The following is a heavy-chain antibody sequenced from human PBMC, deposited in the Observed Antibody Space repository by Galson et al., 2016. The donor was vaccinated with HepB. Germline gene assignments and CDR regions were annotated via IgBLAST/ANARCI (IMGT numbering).Heavy chain of an antibody. CDR3: ARAREDPDGQLSRFDS. Sequence: LVKPTQTLTLTCTFSGFSLSTSGMCVSWIRQPPGKGLEWIGYIYYSGTTYYNPSLQSRVTISVDTSKIQFSLRVSSVTAADTAVYYCARAREDPDGQLSRFDSWGQGTLVTVSS. J-gene: IGHJ4*02. CDR2: IYYSGTT. V-gene: IGHV4-31*03. CDR1: GFSLSTSGMC. D-gene: IGHD6-13*01.